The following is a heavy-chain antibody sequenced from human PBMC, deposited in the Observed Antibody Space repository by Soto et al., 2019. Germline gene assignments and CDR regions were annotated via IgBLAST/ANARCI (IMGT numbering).Heavy chain of an antibody. CDR3: ARRDYYYGMDV. CDR1: GGSISSSSYY. CDR2: IYYSGST. Sequence: SETLSLTCTVSGGSISSSSYYWGWIRQPPGKGLEWIGSIYYSGSTYYNPSLKSRVTISVDTSKNQFSLKLSSVTAADTAVYYCARRDYYYGMDVWGQGTTVPVSS. V-gene: IGHV4-39*01. J-gene: IGHJ6*02.